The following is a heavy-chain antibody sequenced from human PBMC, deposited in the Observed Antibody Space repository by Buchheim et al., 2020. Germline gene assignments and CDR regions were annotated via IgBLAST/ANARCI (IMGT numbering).Heavy chain of an antibody. CDR2: IDPSDSYT. CDR3: ARHTYYFDTNATS. V-gene: IGHV5-10-1*03. Sequence: EVQLVQSGAEVKKPGESLRISCKGSGYRFTTYWISWVRQMPGKGLEWMGRIDPSDSYTNYGYSNDGPSFQGLVTILVDKSISTAYLQWSSLKASDTATYYCARHTYYFDTNATSWGQGTL. D-gene: IGHD3-22*01. CDR1: GYRFTTYW. J-gene: IGHJ4*02.